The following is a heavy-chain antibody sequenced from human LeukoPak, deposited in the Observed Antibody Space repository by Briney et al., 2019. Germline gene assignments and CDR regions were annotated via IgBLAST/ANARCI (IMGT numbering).Heavy chain of an antibody. CDR1: GFTFSSYA. J-gene: IGHJ4*02. CDR3: ASDLRSSSGHNY. V-gene: IGHV3-23*01. Sequence: PGGSLRLPCAASGFTFSSYAMSWVRQAPGKGLEWVSAISGSGGSTYYADSVKGRFTISRDNSKNTLYLQMNSLRAEDTAVYYCASDLRSSSGHNYWGQRTLVTVSS. CDR2: ISGSGGST. D-gene: IGHD3-22*01.